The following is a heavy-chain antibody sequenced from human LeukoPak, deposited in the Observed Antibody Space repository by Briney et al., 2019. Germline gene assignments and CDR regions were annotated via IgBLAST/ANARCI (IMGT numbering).Heavy chain of an antibody. CDR3: AKNRGAGSHYYYHMNV. J-gene: IGHJ6*03. CDR2: ISGSGGGT. CDR1: GFTFSSYA. Sequence: GGSLRLSCAGSGFTFSSYAMSWVRQAAWKGLEWVSLISGSGGGTYYADSVKGRFTISRDNSKNTLYLQLNSLRVEDTAVYYCAKNRGAGSHYYYHMNVWGKGTTVTVSS. V-gene: IGHV3-23*01. D-gene: IGHD1-26*01.